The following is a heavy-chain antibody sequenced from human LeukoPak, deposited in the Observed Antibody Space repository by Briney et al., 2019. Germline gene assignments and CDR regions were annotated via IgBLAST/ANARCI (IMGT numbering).Heavy chain of an antibody. CDR1: GYTFTGYY. D-gene: IGHD2-2*01. V-gene: IGHV1-2*02. Sequence: ASVKVSCKASGYTFTGYYMHWVRQAPGQGLEWMGWINPNSGGTNYAQKFQGRVTMTRDTSISTAYMELSRLRSDDTAVYYCARDDSRYCSSTSCFLFDYWGQGTLVTVPS. J-gene: IGHJ4*02. CDR3: ARDDSRYCSSTSCFLFDY. CDR2: INPNSGGT.